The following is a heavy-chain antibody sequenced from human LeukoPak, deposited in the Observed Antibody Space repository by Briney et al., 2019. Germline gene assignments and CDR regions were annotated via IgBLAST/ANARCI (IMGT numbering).Heavy chain of an antibody. Sequence: SETLSLTCTVSGGSVSSGSYYWSWIRQPPGKGLEWIGYIYYSGSTNYNPSLKSRVTISVDTSKNQFSLKLSSVTAADTAVYYCARDLSSSGWAGHNWFDPWGQGTLVTVSS. CDR3: ARDLSSSGWAGHNWFDP. J-gene: IGHJ5*02. D-gene: IGHD6-19*01. CDR1: GGSVSSGSYY. CDR2: IYYSGST. V-gene: IGHV4-61*01.